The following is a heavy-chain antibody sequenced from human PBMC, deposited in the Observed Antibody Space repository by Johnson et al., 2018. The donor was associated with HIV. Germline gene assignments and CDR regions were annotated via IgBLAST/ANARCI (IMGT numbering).Heavy chain of an antibody. D-gene: IGHD1-26*01. CDR2: INWNGGST. J-gene: IGHJ3*02. V-gene: IGHV3-20*04. CDR3: ARAYPLGVTLFSAFDI. Sequence: VQLVESGGGLIQPGGSLRLSCAASGLSVSYGYMTWVRQAPGKGLEWVSGINWNGGSTGYADSVKGRFPISRDNAKNSLTLQMNSLRAADPALYFCARAYPLGVTLFSAFDIWGQGTIVTVSS. CDR1: GLSVSYGY.